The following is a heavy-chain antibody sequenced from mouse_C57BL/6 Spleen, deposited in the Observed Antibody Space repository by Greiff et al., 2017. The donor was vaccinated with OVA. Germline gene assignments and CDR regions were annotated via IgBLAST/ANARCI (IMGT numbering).Heavy chain of an antibody. CDR1: GYAFSSSW. CDR3: ARVGSSVYAMDY. CDR2: IYPGDGDT. D-gene: IGHD1-1*01. J-gene: IGHJ4*01. V-gene: IGHV1-82*01. Sequence: VQLQQSGPELVKPGASVKISCKASGYAFSSSWMNWVKQRPGQGLEWIGRIYPGDGDTNYNGKFKGKATLTADKSSSTAYMQLSSLTSEDSAVYCCARVGSSVYAMDYWGQGTSVTVSS.